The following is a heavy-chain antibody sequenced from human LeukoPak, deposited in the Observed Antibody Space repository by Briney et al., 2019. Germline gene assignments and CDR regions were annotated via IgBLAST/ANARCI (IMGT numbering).Heavy chain of an antibody. J-gene: IGHJ4*02. CDR1: GFTFSSYA. V-gene: IGHV3-30-3*01. CDR2: ISYDGSNK. Sequence: GGSLRLSCAASGFTFSSYAMHWVRQAPGKGLEWVAVISYDGSNKYYADSVKGRFTISRDNSKNTLYLQMNSLRAEDTAVYYCAKGNTMYTAYYFDYWGRGTLVTVSS. CDR3: AKGNTMYTAYYFDY. D-gene: IGHD3-10*02.